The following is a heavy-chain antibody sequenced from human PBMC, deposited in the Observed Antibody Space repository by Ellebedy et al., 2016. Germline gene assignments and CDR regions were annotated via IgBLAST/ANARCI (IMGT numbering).Heavy chain of an antibody. CDR1: GFTFSSYG. D-gene: IGHD6-13*01. CDR2: ISYDGSNK. CDR3: AKASEQLVLYYYGMDV. J-gene: IGHJ6*02. V-gene: IGHV3-30*18. Sequence: GGSLRLSXAASGFTFSSYGMHWVRQAPGKGLEWVAVISYDGSNKYYADSVKGRFTISRDNSKNTLYLQMNSLRAEDTAVYYCAKASEQLVLYYYGMDVWGQGTTVTVSS.